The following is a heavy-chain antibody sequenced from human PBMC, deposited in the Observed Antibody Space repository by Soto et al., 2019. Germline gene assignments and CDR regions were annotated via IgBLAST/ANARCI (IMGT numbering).Heavy chain of an antibody. CDR1: GYTFTSYG. Sequence: QVPLVQSGAEVKKPGASVKVSCKASGYTFTSYGISWVRQAPGQGLEWMGWISAYNGNTNYAQKLQGRVTMTTDTSTSTAYMELRSLRSDDTAVYYCARANIVVVPAANVDYWGQGTLVTVSS. CDR3: ARANIVVVPAANVDY. D-gene: IGHD2-2*01. CDR2: ISAYNGNT. J-gene: IGHJ4*02. V-gene: IGHV1-18*01.